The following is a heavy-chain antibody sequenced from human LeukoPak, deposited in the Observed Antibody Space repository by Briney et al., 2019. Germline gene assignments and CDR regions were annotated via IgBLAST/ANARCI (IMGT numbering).Heavy chain of an antibody. CDR2: INPNSGGT. Sequence: ASVKVSCKASGYTFTGYYMHWVRQAPGQGLEWMGWINPNSGGTNYAQKFQGRVTMTRDTSISTAYMELSRLRSDDTAVYYCARPKSSGWQYFDYWGQGTLGTVSS. CDR1: GYTFTGYY. CDR3: ARPKSSGWQYFDY. D-gene: IGHD6-19*01. J-gene: IGHJ4*02. V-gene: IGHV1-2*02.